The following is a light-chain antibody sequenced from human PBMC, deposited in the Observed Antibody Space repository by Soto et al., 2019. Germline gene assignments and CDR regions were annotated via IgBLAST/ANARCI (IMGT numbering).Light chain of an antibody. Sequence: QSVLTQPPSVSGAPVQRVTISCTGNSSNLVAGYDVHWYQQLPVAAPKLVIFGNRNRPSGVPERFSGSKSGTSASLAITGLQAEDAADYYCHAYDYSLTASVFGGGTKLTVL. J-gene: IGLJ3*02. CDR2: GNR. V-gene: IGLV1-40*01. CDR3: HAYDYSLTASV. CDR1: SSNLVAGYD.